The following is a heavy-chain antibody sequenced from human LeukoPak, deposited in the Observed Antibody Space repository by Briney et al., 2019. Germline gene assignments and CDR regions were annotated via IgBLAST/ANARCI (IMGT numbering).Heavy chain of an antibody. CDR3: AKHGGSWTFDY. Sequence: SETLSLTCTVSGVSISTYYWSWIRQPPGKGVEWIGYLYDSGSTNYNPSLKSRVTISVDTSKNQFSLKLSSVTAADTAMYYCAKHGGSWTFDYWGQGTLVTVFS. V-gene: IGHV4-59*08. CDR2: LYDSGST. J-gene: IGHJ4*02. D-gene: IGHD6-13*01. CDR1: GVSISTYY.